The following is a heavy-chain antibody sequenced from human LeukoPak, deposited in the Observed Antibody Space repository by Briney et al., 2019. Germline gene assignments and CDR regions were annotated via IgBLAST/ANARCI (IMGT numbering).Heavy chain of an antibody. V-gene: IGHV3-15*07. Sequence: GGSLRLSCAASGFTFSNAWMNWVRQAPGKGREGVGRIKSKTDGGTTDYAAPVKGRFTISRDDSKNTLYLQMNSLKTEDTAVYYCTTDPLAYGDHGPGFGWNDYWGQGTLVTVSS. CDR2: IKSKTDGGTT. CDR1: GFTFSNAW. CDR3: TTDPLAYGDHGPGFGWNDY. D-gene: IGHD4-17*01. J-gene: IGHJ4*02.